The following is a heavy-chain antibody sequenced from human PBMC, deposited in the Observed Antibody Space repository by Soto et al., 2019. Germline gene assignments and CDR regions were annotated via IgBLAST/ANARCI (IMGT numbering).Heavy chain of an antibody. CDR1: GFTFNNYA. V-gene: IGHV3-23*01. J-gene: IGHJ5*02. CDR3: AKAYSSSWPNNWFDP. CDR2: LNGAGGNT. D-gene: IGHD6-13*01. Sequence: GGSLRLSCAASGFTFNNYAMNWVHQAPGKGLEWVSGLNGAGGNTYYADSVKGRFTISRDNSKNTLYLQMNSLRAEDTAIYYCAKAYSSSWPNNWFDPWGQGTLVTVSS.